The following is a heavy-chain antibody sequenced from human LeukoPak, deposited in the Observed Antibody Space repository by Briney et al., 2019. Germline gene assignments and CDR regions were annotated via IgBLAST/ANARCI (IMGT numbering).Heavy chain of an antibody. CDR3: ATRDGIGAHDY. J-gene: IGHJ4*02. CDR1: GGSFSGYY. CDR2: IYYSGST. D-gene: IGHD3-10*01. V-gene: IGHV4-31*11. Sequence: SETLSLTCAVYGGSFSGYYWSWIRQHPGKGLEWIGYIYYSGSTYYNPSLKSRVTISVDTSKNQFSLKLSSVTAADTAVYYCATRDGIGAHDYWGQGTLVTVSS.